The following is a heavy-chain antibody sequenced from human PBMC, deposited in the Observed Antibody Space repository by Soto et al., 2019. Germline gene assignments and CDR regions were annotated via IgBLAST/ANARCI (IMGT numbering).Heavy chain of an antibody. CDR1: GYSFNKYA. Sequence: EVQLLESGGGLRQPGGSLRLSCVASGYSFNKYAVSWVRQAPGKGLEWVSAISSGGDNTHYADSVKGRCTITRDNSKNMLYLEMNSLTVEDTAVYYCVRRAQYFDGTGFHAFDIWGQGTRVTVSS. D-gene: IGHD6-19*01. CDR3: VRRAQYFDGTGFHAFDI. V-gene: IGHV3-23*01. CDR2: ISSGGDNT. J-gene: IGHJ3*02.